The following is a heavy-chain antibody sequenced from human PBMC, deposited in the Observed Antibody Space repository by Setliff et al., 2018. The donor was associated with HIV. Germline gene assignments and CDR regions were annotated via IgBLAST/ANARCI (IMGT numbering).Heavy chain of an antibody. Sequence: SVKVSCKASGGTFSSYAISWVRQAPGQGLEWMGGIIPILGIANYAQKFQGRVTITADESTSTAYMELSSLRSEDTAVYYCARGPRDSSGWYSYNYGMDVWGQGTTVTVSS. CDR2: IIPILGIA. CDR1: GGTFSSYA. V-gene: IGHV1-69*10. J-gene: IGHJ6*02. D-gene: IGHD6-19*01. CDR3: ARGPRDSSGWYSYNYGMDV.